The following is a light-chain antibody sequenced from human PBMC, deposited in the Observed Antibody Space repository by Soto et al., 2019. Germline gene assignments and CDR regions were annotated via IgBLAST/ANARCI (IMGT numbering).Light chain of an antibody. CDR2: RAP. J-gene: IGKJ4*01. Sequence: DIVMTQSPDSLAVSLGERDTINCKSSQSLLYISNNKNYLTWYQHKPGQPPKLLIYRAPTRGAGVPERFSGSGAGTDFTLTSCSQQTEDVAVYDCQQYYRIPPTCRGRTRVEIK. CDR3: QQYYRIPPT. V-gene: IGKV4-1*01. CDR1: QSLLYISNNKNY.